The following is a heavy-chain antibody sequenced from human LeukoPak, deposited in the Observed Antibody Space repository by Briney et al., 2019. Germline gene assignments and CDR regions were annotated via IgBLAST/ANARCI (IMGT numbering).Heavy chain of an antibody. CDR1: GFTFSSYW. Sequence: PGGSLRLSCAASGFTFSSYWMHWVRQAPGKGLVWVSAISGSGGSTYYADSVKGRFTISRDNSKNTLYLQMNSLRAEDTAVYYCAKEFTMVRGVPNFDYWGQGTLVTVSS. CDR2: ISGSGGST. D-gene: IGHD3-10*01. V-gene: IGHV3-23*01. J-gene: IGHJ4*02. CDR3: AKEFTMVRGVPNFDY.